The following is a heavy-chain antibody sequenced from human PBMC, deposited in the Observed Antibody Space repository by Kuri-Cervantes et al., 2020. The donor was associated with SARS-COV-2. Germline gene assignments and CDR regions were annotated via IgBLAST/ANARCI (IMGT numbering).Heavy chain of an antibody. CDR3: AKDRFGVHDF. CDR2: ISHDGKKK. J-gene: IGHJ4*02. Sequence: GESLKISCAASGFNFSRTDMHWVRQAPGKGLEWVAVISHDGKKKKCVASGKGRFTISRDNSQNTLYLQVKSLKSEDTAMYYCAKDRFGVHDFWGQGTLVTVSS. D-gene: IGHD2-8*01. V-gene: IGHV3-30*18. CDR1: GFNFSRTD.